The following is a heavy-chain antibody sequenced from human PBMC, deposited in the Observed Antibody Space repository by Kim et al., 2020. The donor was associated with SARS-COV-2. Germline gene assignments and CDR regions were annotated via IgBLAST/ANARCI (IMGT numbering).Heavy chain of an antibody. V-gene: IGHV3-74*01. CDR3: AKVPAFQYYMDA. Sequence: GGSLRLSCAASGVSFSNNGMHWARQVPGKGLEWLSRVRNDGITTSYADSVKGRFTISRDDAKNTVYLQMNNLRVEDSAVYYCAKVPAFQYYMDAWGKGTTVTVSS. CDR2: VRNDGITT. J-gene: IGHJ6*03. D-gene: IGHD2-2*01. CDR1: GVSFSNNG.